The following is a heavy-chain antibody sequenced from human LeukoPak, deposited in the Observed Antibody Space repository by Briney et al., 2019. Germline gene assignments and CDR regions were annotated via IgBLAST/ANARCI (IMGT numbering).Heavy chain of an antibody. CDR3: TINTAVAGNGFDI. Sequence: GGSLRLSCAASGFTFSSYGMHWVRQAPGKGLVWVSHINNDGSSTTYADSVKGRFTISRDNAKNTLYLQMNSLRAEDTAMYYCTINTAVAGNGFDIWGQGTMVTVSS. D-gene: IGHD6-19*01. J-gene: IGHJ3*02. CDR1: GFTFSSYG. V-gene: IGHV3-74*03. CDR2: INNDGSST.